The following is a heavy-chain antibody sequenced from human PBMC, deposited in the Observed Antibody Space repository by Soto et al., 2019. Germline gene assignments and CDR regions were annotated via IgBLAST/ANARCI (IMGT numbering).Heavy chain of an antibody. CDR3: ARTQGTMVRGVTRHYYFDY. V-gene: IGHV4-30-2*01. Sequence: PSETLSLTCAVSGGSISSGGYSWSWIRQPPGKGLEWIGYIYHSGSTYYNPSLKSRVTISVDRSKNQFSLKLSSVTAADTAVYYCARTQGTMVRGVTRHYYFDYWGQGTLGTVSS. J-gene: IGHJ4*02. CDR1: GGSISSGGYS. CDR2: IYHSGST. D-gene: IGHD3-10*01.